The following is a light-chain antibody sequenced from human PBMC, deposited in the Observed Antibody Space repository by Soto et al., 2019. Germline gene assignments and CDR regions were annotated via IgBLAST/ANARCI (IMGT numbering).Light chain of an antibody. J-gene: IGKJ2*01. Sequence: DIQMTQSPSTLSASVGDRVTITCRASQSISSWLAWYQQKPGKAPKLLIYKASSLESGVPLRFSGSGSGTEFTLTISSLQPDDFATYYCQQYNSYSHTFGQGTKLEIK. V-gene: IGKV1-5*03. CDR2: KAS. CDR3: QQYNSYSHT. CDR1: QSISSW.